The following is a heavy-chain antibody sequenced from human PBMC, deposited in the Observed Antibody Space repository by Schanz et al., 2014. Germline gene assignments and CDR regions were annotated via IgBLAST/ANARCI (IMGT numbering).Heavy chain of an antibody. CDR2: IYDSGNT. J-gene: IGHJ6*02. Sequence: QVQLQESGPGLVKPSQTLSLTCNVSGDSMSSGGYYWNWIRPHPGKGLEWIGYIYDSGNTYYNPSLKSRVTMSIDTSENQFSLNLRSVTGADTAVYYCARLVGPSFYYGMDVWGQGTLVTVSS. CDR1: GDSMSSGGYY. D-gene: IGHD2-15*01. V-gene: IGHV4-31*03. CDR3: ARLVGPSFYYGMDV.